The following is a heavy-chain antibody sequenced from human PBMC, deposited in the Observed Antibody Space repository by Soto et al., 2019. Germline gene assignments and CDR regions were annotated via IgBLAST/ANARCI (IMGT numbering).Heavy chain of an antibody. CDR3: VRAARDGYKTFDY. CDR1: EFTFSDYS. V-gene: IGHV3-48*02. CDR2: ISATATTM. Sequence: EVQLVESGGGLVQPGESLRLSCVGSEFTFSDYSMMWVRQAPGKGLEWVSYISATATTMYYADSVKGRFTISRDNAKNSLYLQINSLRDEDRAVYYCVRAARDGYKTFDYWGQGTLVTVS. J-gene: IGHJ4*02. D-gene: IGHD5-12*01.